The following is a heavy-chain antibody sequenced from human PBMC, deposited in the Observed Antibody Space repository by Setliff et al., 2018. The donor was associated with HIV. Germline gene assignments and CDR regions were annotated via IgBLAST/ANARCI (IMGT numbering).Heavy chain of an antibody. CDR2: IKSKTDGGTT. Sequence: PGGSLRLSCAASGFTFSSYWMSWVRQAPGKGLEWVGRIKSKTDGGTTDYAAPVKGRFTISRDDSRNTLYLQMNSLKTEDTAVYYCSRNGWHMNSWHYYYYYMDVWGKGTTVTVSS. V-gene: IGHV3-15*01. CDR1: GFTFSSYW. D-gene: IGHD6-13*01. J-gene: IGHJ6*03. CDR3: SRNGWHMNSWHYYYYYMDV.